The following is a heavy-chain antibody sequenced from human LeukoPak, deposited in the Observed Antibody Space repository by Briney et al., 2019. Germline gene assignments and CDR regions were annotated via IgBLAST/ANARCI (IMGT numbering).Heavy chain of an antibody. D-gene: IGHD3-22*01. CDR1: GFTFSSYW. J-gene: IGHJ4*02. V-gene: IGHV3-7*01. Sequence: GGSLRLSCAASGFTFSSYWMSWVRQAPGKGLEWVANIKKDGSAKYYVDSVKGRFTISRDNAKNSLYLQMNSLRAEDTAVYYCARRSPGRRYYDSSGYYYFGAPGPLRGTGSDYWGQGTLVTVSS. CDR3: ARRSPGRRYYDSSGYYYFGAPGPLRGTGSDY. CDR2: IKKDGSAK.